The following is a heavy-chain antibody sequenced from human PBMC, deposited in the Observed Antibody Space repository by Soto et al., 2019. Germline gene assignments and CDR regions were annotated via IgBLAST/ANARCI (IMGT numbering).Heavy chain of an antibody. J-gene: IGHJ4*02. V-gene: IGHV3-23*01. Sequence: GGSLRLSCAASGFTFSNYAVSWVRQAPGKGLEWVSTISAGGGGTYYADSVKGRFTLSRDNSRNTLWLQMLSLRAEDTAVYYCARCMGATYPWFYFDFWGQGSLVTVSS. CDR2: ISAGGGGT. D-gene: IGHD2-8*01. CDR1: GFTFSNYA. CDR3: ARCMGATYPWFYFDF.